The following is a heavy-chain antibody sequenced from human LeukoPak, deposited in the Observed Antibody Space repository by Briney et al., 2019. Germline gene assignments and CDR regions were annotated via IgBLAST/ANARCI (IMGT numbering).Heavy chain of an antibody. D-gene: IGHD6-19*01. V-gene: IGHV3-53*01. CDR3: ARVGGYSSGWYDY. CDR1: GFTVSSNY. Sequence: PGGSPRLSCAASGFTVSSNYMSWVRQAPGKGLEWVSLIYSGGSTYYADSVKGRFTISRDNSKNTLYLQMNSLRAEDTAVYYCARVGGYSSGWYDYRGQGTLVTVSS. J-gene: IGHJ4*02. CDR2: IYSGGST.